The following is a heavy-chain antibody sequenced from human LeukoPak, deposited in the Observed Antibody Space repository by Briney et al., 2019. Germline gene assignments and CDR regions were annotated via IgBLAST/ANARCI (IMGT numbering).Heavy chain of an antibody. CDR3: ARRPNLLRYFDWLSFDY. V-gene: IGHV1-8*01. CDR2: MNPNSGNT. J-gene: IGHJ4*02. Sequence: ASVKVSCTASGYTFTSYDINWVRQATGQGLEWMGWMNPNSGNTGYAQKFQGRVTMTRNTSISTAYMELSSLRSEDTAVYYCARRPNLLRYFDWLSFDYWGQGTLVTVSS. D-gene: IGHD3-9*01. CDR1: GYTFTSYD.